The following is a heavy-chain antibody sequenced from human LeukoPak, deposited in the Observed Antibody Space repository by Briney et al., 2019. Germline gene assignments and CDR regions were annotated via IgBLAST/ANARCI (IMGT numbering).Heavy chain of an antibody. CDR2: IRYDGSNK. V-gene: IGHV3-30*02. CDR1: GFTFSSCG. J-gene: IGHJ4*02. CDR3: AKEWIQLCLGCCLDY. D-gene: IGHD5-18*01. Sequence: GGSLRLSCAASGFTFSSCGMHWVRQAPGKGLEWVAFIRYDGSNKYYADSVKGRFTISRDNSKNTLYLQMNSLRAEDTAVYYCAKEWIQLCLGCCLDYWGQGTLVTVSS.